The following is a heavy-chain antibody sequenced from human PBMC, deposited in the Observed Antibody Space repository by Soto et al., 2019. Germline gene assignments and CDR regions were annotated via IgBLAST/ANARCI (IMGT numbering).Heavy chain of an antibody. Sequence: QVQLVQSGAEVKKPGASVKVSCKASGYTFASYGISWVRQAPGQGLEWMGWISVYNGNTNYAQRLQGRVTMTTDTSTSTAYMELRSLRSDDTAVYYCARDSRKYYPQAAEYFQHWGQGTLVTVSS. CDR2: ISVYNGNT. D-gene: IGHD1-26*01. CDR3: ARDSRKYYPQAAEYFQH. CDR1: GYTFASYG. V-gene: IGHV1-18*01. J-gene: IGHJ1*01.